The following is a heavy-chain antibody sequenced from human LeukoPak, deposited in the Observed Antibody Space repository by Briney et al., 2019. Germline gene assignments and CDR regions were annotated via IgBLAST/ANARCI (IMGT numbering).Heavy chain of an antibody. Sequence: ASVTVSCTASGYTFTIYGISWVRQAPGQGLEWMGWISAYNGNTNYAQKLQGRVTMTTDTSTSTAYMELRSLRSDDTAVYYCARGKGPYGDFPFDYWGQGTLVTVSS. CDR1: GYTFTIYG. D-gene: IGHD4-17*01. CDR3: ARGKGPYGDFPFDY. J-gene: IGHJ4*02. CDR2: ISAYNGNT. V-gene: IGHV1-18*01.